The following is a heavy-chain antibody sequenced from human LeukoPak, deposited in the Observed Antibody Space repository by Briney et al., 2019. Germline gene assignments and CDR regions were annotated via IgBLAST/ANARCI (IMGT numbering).Heavy chain of an antibody. Sequence: SETLSLTCAVYGGSFSGYYWSWIRQPPGKGLEWIGEINHSGSTNYNPSLKSRVTISVDTSKNQFSLKLSSVTAADTAVYYCARGLGYCSSTSCLPLDYYYYGMDVWGQGTTVTVSS. CDR3: ARGLGYCSSTSCLPLDYYYYGMDV. V-gene: IGHV4-34*01. D-gene: IGHD2-2*01. CDR2: INHSGST. CDR1: GGSFSGYY. J-gene: IGHJ6*02.